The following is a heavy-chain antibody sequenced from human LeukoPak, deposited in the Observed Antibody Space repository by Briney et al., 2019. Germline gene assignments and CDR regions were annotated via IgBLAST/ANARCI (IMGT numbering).Heavy chain of an antibody. CDR1: GFTFNTHV. CDR3: ARDDGYYGSGSYYAIDY. J-gene: IGHJ4*02. D-gene: IGHD3-10*01. Sequence: GGSLRLSCAASGFTFNTHVMSWVRQAPGKGLEWVSSISSSSSYIYYADSMKGRFTISRDNAKNSLYLQMNSLRAEDTAVYYCARDDGYYGSGSYYAIDYWGQGTLVTVSS. CDR2: ISSSSSYI. V-gene: IGHV3-21*06.